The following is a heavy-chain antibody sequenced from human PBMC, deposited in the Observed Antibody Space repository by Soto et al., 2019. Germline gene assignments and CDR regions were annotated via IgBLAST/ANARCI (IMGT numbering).Heavy chain of an antibody. CDR1: GFSLSTTGVG. Sequence: QITLKESGPTLVKPTQTLTLTCSFSGFSLSTTGVGVGWIRQPPGKALEWLALIYWDDDKRYNPSLNSRLTITKDTSKNQVVLAMTNMDPVDTATYYXVQXXXXGDXXQSXXXHXXYGLDVWGQGTTVTVSS. CDR2: IYWDDDK. D-gene: IGHD2-21*02. V-gene: IGHV2-5*02. CDR3: VQXXXXGDXXQSXXXHXXYGLDV. J-gene: IGHJ6*02.